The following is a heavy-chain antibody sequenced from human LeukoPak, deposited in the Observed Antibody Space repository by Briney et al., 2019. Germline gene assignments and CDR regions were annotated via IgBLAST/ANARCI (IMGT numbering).Heavy chain of an antibody. Sequence: ASVKASCKASGYTFTGYYMHWVRQAPGQGLEWMGRINPNSGGTNYAQKFQGRVTMTRDTSISTAYMELSRLRSDDTAVYYCARREVVPAASYYGMDVWGQGTTVTVSS. V-gene: IGHV1-2*06. CDR1: GYTFTGYY. D-gene: IGHD2-2*01. CDR3: ARREVVPAASYYGMDV. J-gene: IGHJ6*02. CDR2: INPNSGGT.